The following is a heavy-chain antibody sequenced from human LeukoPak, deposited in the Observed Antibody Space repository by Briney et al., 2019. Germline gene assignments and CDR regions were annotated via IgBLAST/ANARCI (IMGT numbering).Heavy chain of an antibody. CDR1: GYTFTSYG. CDR3: ARDYREWGPLWFGELRGGYFDY. D-gene: IGHD3-10*01. V-gene: IGHV1-18*01. CDR2: ISAYNGNT. Sequence: ASVKVSCKASGYTFTSYGISWVRQAPGQGLERMGWISAYNGNTNYAQKLQGRVTMTTDTSTSTAYMELRSLRSDDTAVYYCARDYREWGPLWFGELRGGYFDYWGQGTLVTVSS. J-gene: IGHJ4*02.